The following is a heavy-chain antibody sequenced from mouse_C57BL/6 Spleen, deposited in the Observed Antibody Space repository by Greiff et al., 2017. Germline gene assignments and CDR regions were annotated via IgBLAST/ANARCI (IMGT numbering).Heavy chain of an antibody. D-gene: IGHD1-1*01. CDR1: GYTFTSYW. J-gene: IGHJ3*01. CDR3: ARRGDYFPWFAY. V-gene: IGHV1-55*01. CDR2: IYPGSGST. Sequence: QVQLQQPGAELVKPGASVKMSCKASGYTFTSYWVTWVKQRPGQGLEWIGDIYPGSGSTNYNEKFKSKATLTVDTSSSTAYMQLSSLTSEDSAVYYCARRGDYFPWFAYWGQGTLVTVSA.